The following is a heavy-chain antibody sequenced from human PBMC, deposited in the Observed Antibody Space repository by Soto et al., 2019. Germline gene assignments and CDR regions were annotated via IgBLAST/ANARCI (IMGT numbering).Heavy chain of an antibody. V-gene: IGHV1-69*01. CDR1: GGSFMSQA. J-gene: IGHJ4*02. CDR3: ARESEDLTSNFDY. CDR2: IIPFSGTV. Sequence: QVQLVQSGAEVKKPGSSVKVSCKASGGSFMSQAISWVRQAPGQGPEWMGGIIPFSGTVTYTQRFQGRLTLTADEPTKTAYMELSSLRSEDTAVYYCARESEDLTSNFDYWGQGTLVTVSS.